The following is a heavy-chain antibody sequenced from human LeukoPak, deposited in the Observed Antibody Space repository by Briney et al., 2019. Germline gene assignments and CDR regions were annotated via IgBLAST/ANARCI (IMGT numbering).Heavy chain of an antibody. CDR3: ARTRIGSLWFGELFDY. D-gene: IGHD3-10*01. J-gene: IGHJ4*02. CDR1: GGSISSSSYY. CDR2: IYYSGST. Sequence: SETLSLTCTVSGGSISSSSYYWGWIRQPPGKGLGWIGSIYYSGSTYYNPSLKSRVTISVGTSKNQFSLKLSSVTAADTAVYYCARTRIGSLWFGELFDYWGQGTLVTVSS. V-gene: IGHV4-39*07.